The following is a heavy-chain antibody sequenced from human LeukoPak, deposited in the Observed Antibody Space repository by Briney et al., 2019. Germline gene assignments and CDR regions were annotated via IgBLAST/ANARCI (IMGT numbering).Heavy chain of an antibody. CDR1: GFTVSGNY. D-gene: IGHD3-10*01. V-gene: IGHV3-53*01. J-gene: IGHJ6*03. Sequence: GGSLRLSCAASGFTVSGNYMSWVRQAPGKGLEWVSVIYSGGSTFYSDSVKGRFTISRDNSKNTLYLQMNSLRAEDTAVYYCARGGLNTMVRGVIRYYYMGVWGKGTTVTISS. CDR3: ARGGLNTMVRGVIRYYYMGV. CDR2: IYSGGST.